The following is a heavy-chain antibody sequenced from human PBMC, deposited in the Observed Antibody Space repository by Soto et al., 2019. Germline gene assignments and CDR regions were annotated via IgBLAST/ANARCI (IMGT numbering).Heavy chain of an antibody. CDR1: GYTFTSCG. CDR2: ISAYNGNT. J-gene: IGHJ6*02. CDR3: AREGGYDFWSGYKGYYYGMDV. D-gene: IGHD3-3*01. V-gene: IGHV1-18*04. Sequence: ASVKVSCKASGYTFTSCGISWVRQAPGQGLEWMGRISAYNGNTNYAQKLQGRVTMTTDTSTSTAYMELRSLRSDDTAVYYCAREGGYDFWSGYKGYYYGMDVWGQGTTVTVSS.